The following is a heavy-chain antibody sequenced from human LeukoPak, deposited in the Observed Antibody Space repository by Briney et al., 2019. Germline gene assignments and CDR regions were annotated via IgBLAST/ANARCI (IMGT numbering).Heavy chain of an antibody. CDR1: GFTFSSYG. CDR3: ARRSEFGVLYYMDV. V-gene: IGHV3-48*01. CDR2: ISGSSGTI. D-gene: IGHD3-16*01. J-gene: IGHJ6*03. Sequence: GGSLRLSCAASGFTFSSYGMNWVRQAPGKGLEWVSYISGSSGTIYYADSVKGRFTISRDNAKNPLYLQMNSLRGEDTAVYYCARRSEFGVLYYMDVWGKGTTVTVSS.